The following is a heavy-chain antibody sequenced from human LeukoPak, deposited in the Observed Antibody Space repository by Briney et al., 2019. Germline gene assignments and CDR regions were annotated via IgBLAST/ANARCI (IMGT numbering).Heavy chain of an antibody. CDR2: IYPGDSDT. CDR1: GYSFTSYW. J-gene: IGHJ5*02. Sequence: RGESLKISCKASGYSFTSYWIAWVGQMPGKGLEWMGIIYPGDSDTRYSPSLQGQVTISADKSISTAYLQWSSLKASDTAMYYCARQPRSGHLDPWGQGTLVTVSS. V-gene: IGHV5-51*01. CDR3: ARQPRSGHLDP.